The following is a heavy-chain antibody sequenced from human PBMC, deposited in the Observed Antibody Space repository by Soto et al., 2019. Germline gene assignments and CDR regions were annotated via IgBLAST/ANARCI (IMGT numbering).Heavy chain of an antibody. CDR2: MIPDSGRT. CDR1: GYTFTNHD. CDR3: ARGDQFGFGVDF. Sequence: QVQLVQSGADMKKPGASVKVSCKASGYTFTNHDINWVRQVPGQGREWMGWMIPDSGRTRYAQKFQGRVSLTRNTSSSTAYMKLTSLKSEVSAVYYCARGDQFGFGVDFWGQGTLVTVSS. D-gene: IGHD3-10*01. J-gene: IGHJ4*02. V-gene: IGHV1-8*01.